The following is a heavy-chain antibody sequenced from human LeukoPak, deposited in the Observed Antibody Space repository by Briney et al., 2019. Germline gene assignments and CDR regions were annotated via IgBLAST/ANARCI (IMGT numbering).Heavy chain of an antibody. J-gene: IGHJ4*02. CDR2: ISGSGGST. D-gene: IGHD3-16*01. CDR1: GFTFSSYA. V-gene: IGHV3-23*01. Sequence: GGSLRLSCAASGFTFSSYAMGWVRQAPGKGLEWVSAISGSGGSTYYADSVKGRFTISRDNAKNSLYLQMNSLRAEDTAVYYCAREPYDYVWGSYGPGDYWGQGTLVTVSS. CDR3: AREPYDYVWGSYGPGDY.